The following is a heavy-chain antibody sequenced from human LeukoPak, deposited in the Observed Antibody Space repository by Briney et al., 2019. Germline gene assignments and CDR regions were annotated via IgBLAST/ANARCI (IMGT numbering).Heavy chain of an antibody. V-gene: IGHV3-7*03. CDR2: IKKDGSET. CDR3: ARGRYSGTTYYFGY. D-gene: IGHD5-12*01. CDR1: GFTFSNYV. J-gene: IGHJ4*02. Sequence: GGSLRLSCAASGFTFSNYVMSWVRQAPGKGLEWVANIKKDGSETYYVDSVKGRFTISRDNAKNSLYLQMNSLRAEDTAMYYCARGRYSGTTYYFGYWGQGTLVTVSS.